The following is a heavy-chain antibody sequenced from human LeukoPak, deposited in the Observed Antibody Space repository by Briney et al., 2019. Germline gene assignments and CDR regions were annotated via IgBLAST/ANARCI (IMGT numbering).Heavy chain of an antibody. Sequence: SQTLSLTCVVSGDSVSSKNGAWNWIRQSPSRGLEWLGRTYYRSKWYNDYAESMEGRMTISQDTSKNQCSLHLNSVTPDDTAVYYCARDFGTTGWHTFDYWGQGTLVTVSS. CDR2: TYYRSKWYN. CDR1: GDSVSSKNGA. V-gene: IGHV6-1*01. D-gene: IGHD6-19*01. J-gene: IGHJ4*02. CDR3: ARDFGTTGWHTFDY.